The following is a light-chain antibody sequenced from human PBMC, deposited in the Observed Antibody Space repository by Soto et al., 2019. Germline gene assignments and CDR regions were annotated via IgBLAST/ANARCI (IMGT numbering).Light chain of an antibody. CDR1: SCDVGSYNR. V-gene: IGLV2-18*01. CDR3: CLYRSRTAFV. CDR2: EVS. Sequence: QSALTQPPSVSGAPGQSVTISCTGTSCDVGSYNRVSWYQQAPGTAPKLMIYEVSNRPSGVPDRFSGSKSGNTASLTISGLQAEDEDDYYCCLYRSRTAFVFGTGTKLTVL. J-gene: IGLJ1*01.